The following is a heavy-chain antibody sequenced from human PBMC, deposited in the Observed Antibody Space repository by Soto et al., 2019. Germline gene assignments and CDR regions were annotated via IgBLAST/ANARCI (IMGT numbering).Heavy chain of an antibody. V-gene: IGHV3-23*01. CDR2: INSNGGST. D-gene: IGHD2-2*01. CDR3: ARVPDLDYCSRISCLYCVDY. J-gene: IGHJ4*02. Sequence: EVQLLESGGGLVQPGGSLRLSCVASGFTFSRYVMTWVRQAPGKGLEWVSTINSNGGSTYYTDSVKGRLTISRDNSKTSLYLQMNGLRAEDTAVYFCARVPDLDYCSRISCLYCVDYWGQGALVNVSS. CDR1: GFTFSRYV.